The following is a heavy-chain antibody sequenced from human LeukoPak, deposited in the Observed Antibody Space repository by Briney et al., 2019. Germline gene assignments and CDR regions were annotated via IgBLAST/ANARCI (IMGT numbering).Heavy chain of an antibody. V-gene: IGHV4-39*01. CDR2: IYYSGST. J-gene: IGHJ6*04. CDR1: GGSISSSSYY. CDR3: ARRRIAARAMDV. Sequence: SETLSLTCTVSGGSISSSSYYWGWIRQPPGKGPEWIGSIYYSGSTYYNPSLKSRVTISVDTSKNQFSLKLSSVTAADTAVYYCARRRIAARAMDVWGKGTTVTVSS. D-gene: IGHD6-6*01.